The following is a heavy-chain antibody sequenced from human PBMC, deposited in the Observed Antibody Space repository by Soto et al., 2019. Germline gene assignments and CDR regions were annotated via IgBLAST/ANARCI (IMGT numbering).Heavy chain of an antibody. Sequence: AGGSLRLSCAASGFTFSSYAMSWVRQAPGKGLEWVSAISGSGGSTYYADSVKGRFTISRDNSKNTLYLQMNSLRAEDTAVYYCAKLRFLEWLFLGYYYGMDVWGQGTTVTVSS. CDR1: GFTFSSYA. V-gene: IGHV3-23*01. J-gene: IGHJ6*02. D-gene: IGHD3-3*01. CDR3: AKLRFLEWLFLGYYYGMDV. CDR2: ISGSGGST.